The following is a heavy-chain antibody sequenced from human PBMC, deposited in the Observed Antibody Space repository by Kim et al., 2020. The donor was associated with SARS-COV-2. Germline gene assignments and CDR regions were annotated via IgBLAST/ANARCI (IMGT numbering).Heavy chain of an antibody. V-gene: IGHV3-30*18. CDR3: AKDWVVYSSSPSGYFDY. CDR2: ISYDGSNK. D-gene: IGHD6-13*01. J-gene: IGHJ4*02. CDR1: GFTFSSYG. Sequence: GGSLRLSCAASGFTFSSYGMHWVRQAPGKGLEWVAVISYDGSNKYYADSVKGRFTISRDNSKNTLYLQMNSLRAEDTAVYYCAKDWVVYSSSPSGYFDYWGQGTLVTVSS.